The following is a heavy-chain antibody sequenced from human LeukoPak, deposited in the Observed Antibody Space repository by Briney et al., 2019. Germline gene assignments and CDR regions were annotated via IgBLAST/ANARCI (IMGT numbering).Heavy chain of an antibody. D-gene: IGHD3-22*01. Sequence: SVKVSCKASGGTFSSYSISWVRQAPGQGLEWMGRIIPMLGIANYAQKFQGRVTITADKSTSTAYMELSSLRSEDTAVYYCARDSSGYLDAFDIWGQGTMVTVPS. CDR3: ARDSSGYLDAFDI. CDR2: IIPMLGIA. J-gene: IGHJ3*02. CDR1: GGTFSSYS. V-gene: IGHV1-69*04.